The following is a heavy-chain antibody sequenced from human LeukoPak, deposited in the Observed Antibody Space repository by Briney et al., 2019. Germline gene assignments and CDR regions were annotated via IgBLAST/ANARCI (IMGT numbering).Heavy chain of an antibody. V-gene: IGHV1-24*01. CDR1: GYTLTELS. J-gene: IGHJ4*02. CDR2: FDPEDGET. Sequence: ASVKVSCKVSGYTLTELSMHWVRQAPGKGREWVGGFDPEDGETIYAQKFQGRVTMTEDTSTDTAYMELSSLRSEDTAVYYCATTIVVVTQRDYWGQGTLVTVSS. D-gene: IGHD3-22*01. CDR3: ATTIVVVTQRDY.